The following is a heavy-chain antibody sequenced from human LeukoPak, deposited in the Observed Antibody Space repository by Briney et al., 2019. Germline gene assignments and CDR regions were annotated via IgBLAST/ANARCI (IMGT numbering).Heavy chain of an antibody. J-gene: IGHJ4*02. V-gene: IGHV3-74*01. D-gene: IGHD1-26*01. CDR1: GFTFSSNW. Sequence: GGSLRLSCAASGFTFSSNWMHWVRQAPGKGLVRVSRINEDGSTTNYADSVKGRSTIFRDNVKNTLYLQMNSLRAEDTAVYYCVRDLGGRSGHWGQGTLVTVSS. CDR2: INEDGSTT. CDR3: VRDLGGRSGH.